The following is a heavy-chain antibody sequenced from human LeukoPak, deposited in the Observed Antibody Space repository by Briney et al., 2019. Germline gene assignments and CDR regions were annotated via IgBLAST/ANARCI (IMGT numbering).Heavy chain of an antibody. J-gene: IGHJ4*02. CDR1: GGSISSYY. V-gene: IGHV4-59*08. Sequence: SETLSLTCTVSGGSISSYYWSWIRQPPGKGLEWIGYIYYSGSTNYNPSLKSRVTISVDTSKNQFSLKLSSVTAADTAVYYCARSVFAATQNPYYFNYWGQGTLVTVSS. CDR2: IYYSGST. D-gene: IGHD6-25*01. CDR3: ARSVFAATQNPYYFNY.